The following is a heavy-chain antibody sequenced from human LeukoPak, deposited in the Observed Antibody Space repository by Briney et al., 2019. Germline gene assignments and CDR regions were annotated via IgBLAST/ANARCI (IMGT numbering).Heavy chain of an antibody. D-gene: IGHD3-3*01. J-gene: IGHJ4*02. Sequence: RTSETLSLTCTVSGGSISSSSYYWGWIRQPPGKGLEWIGYIYYSGSTYYNPSLKSRVTISVDTSKNQFSLKLSSVTAADTAVYYCARLESGNYDFWSGKQSRPYWGQGTLVTVS. V-gene: IGHV4-30-4*08. CDR2: IYYSGST. CDR3: ARLESGNYDFWSGKQSRPY. CDR1: GGSISSSSYY.